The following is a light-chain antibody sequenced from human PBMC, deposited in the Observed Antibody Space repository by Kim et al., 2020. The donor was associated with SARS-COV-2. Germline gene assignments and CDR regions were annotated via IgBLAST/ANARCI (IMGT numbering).Light chain of an antibody. Sequence: DFVMTQSPDSLAVSLGERATINCKSSQSVLYSSKNKNYLAWYQLKPGQPPKLLIYWASTREFGVPDRFSGSGSGTHFTLTISSLQAEDVAVYYCQQYYSLPPTFGQGTKLEI. V-gene: IGKV4-1*01. J-gene: IGKJ2*01. CDR3: QQYYSLPPT. CDR1: QSVLYSSKNKNY. CDR2: WAS.